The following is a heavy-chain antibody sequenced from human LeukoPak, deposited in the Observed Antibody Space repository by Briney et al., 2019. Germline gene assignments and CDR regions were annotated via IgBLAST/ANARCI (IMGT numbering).Heavy chain of an antibody. CDR2: INHSGST. Sequence: SETLSLTCAVYGGSFSGYYWSWIRQPPGKGLEWIGEINHSGSTNYNPSLKSRVTISVDTSKNQFSLKLSSVTAADTAVYYCARGRGGYNRIQNFDYWGQGTLVTVSS. CDR1: GGSFSGYY. J-gene: IGHJ4*02. CDR3: ARGRGGYNRIQNFDY. V-gene: IGHV4-34*01. D-gene: IGHD5-24*01.